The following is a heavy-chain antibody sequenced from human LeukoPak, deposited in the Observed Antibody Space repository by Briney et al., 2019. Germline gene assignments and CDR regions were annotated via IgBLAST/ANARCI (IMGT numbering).Heavy chain of an antibody. CDR2: VDHSGGT. CDR3: ARDFGTLCSGGSCYLSPFDY. D-gene: IGHD2-15*01. V-gene: IGHV4-38-2*02. J-gene: IGHJ4*02. CDR1: GYSLSSGYY. Sequence: SETLSLTCTVSGYSLSSGYYWGWIRQPPGKGLEWIGSVDHSGGTYYNPSLRSRVSISVDTSKNQFSLKLSSVTAADTAVYYCARDFGTLCSGGSCYLSPFDYWGQGTLVTVSS.